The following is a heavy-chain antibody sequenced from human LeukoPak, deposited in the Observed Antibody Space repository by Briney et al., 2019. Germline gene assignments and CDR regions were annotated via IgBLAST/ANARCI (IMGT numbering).Heavy chain of an antibody. Sequence: GGSLRLSCAASGFIFSDSTIHWVRQASGKGLEWLGRIRTNTHNYATAYAASLTGRFTIFRDDSHNMAYLQLNSLKTEDTALYYCSRRGDYDFDYWGQGTLVTVSS. CDR2: IRTNTHNYAT. CDR1: GFIFSDST. V-gene: IGHV3-73*01. D-gene: IGHD4-17*01. CDR3: SRRGDYDFDY. J-gene: IGHJ4*02.